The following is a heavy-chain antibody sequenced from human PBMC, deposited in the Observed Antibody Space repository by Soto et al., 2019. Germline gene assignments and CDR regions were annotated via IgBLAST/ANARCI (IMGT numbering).Heavy chain of an antibody. D-gene: IGHD2-2*01. J-gene: IGHJ4*02. Sequence: ASVKVSCKASGITFSTYGIHWVRQAPGHRLEWMGWINAGNGNTRYSQKFQGRVTLTRDTSASTAYMDLSSLRSEDTAIYYCASCPQNCITTSPCCLFFDYWGQGTLVTVSS. CDR2: INAGNGNT. CDR1: GITFSTYG. V-gene: IGHV1-3*01. CDR3: ASCPQNCITTSPCCLFFDY.